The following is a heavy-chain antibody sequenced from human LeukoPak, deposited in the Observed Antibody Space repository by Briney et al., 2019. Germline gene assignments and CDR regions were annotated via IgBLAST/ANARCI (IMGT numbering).Heavy chain of an antibody. D-gene: IGHD3-9*01. CDR3: ARDYDSPPFYYYYYYMDV. V-gene: IGHV3-48*03. J-gene: IGHJ6*03. CDR2: ISSSGSTI. Sequence: GGSLRLXCAASGFTFSSYEMNWVRQAPGKGLEWVSYISSSGSTIYYADSVKGRFTISRDNAKNSLYLQMNSLRAEDTAVYYCARDYDSPPFYYYYYYMDVWGKGTTVTVSS. CDR1: GFTFSSYE.